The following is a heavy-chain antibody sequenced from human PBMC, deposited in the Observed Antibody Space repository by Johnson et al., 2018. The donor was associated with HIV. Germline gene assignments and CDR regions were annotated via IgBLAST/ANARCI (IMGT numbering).Heavy chain of an antibody. J-gene: IGHJ3*02. Sequence: VQLLESGGGLVQPGGSLRLSCAASGFTFSSYAMSWVRQAPGKGLEWVSAISGSGGSTYYADSVKGRFTISRDNSKNTLYLQMNSLRAEGTAVYYCAKAHYYDSSARDAFDIWGQGTMVTVSS. CDR2: ISGSGGST. D-gene: IGHD3-22*01. CDR1: GFTFSSYA. CDR3: AKAHYYDSSARDAFDI. V-gene: IGHV3-23*01.